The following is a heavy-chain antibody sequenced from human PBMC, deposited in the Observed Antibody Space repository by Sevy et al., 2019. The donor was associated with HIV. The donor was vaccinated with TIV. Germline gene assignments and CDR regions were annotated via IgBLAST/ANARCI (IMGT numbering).Heavy chain of an antibody. CDR3: ARSNWVTAPNGFSKSYYFDY. V-gene: IGHV4-4*07. J-gene: IGHJ4*02. D-gene: IGHD7-27*01. CDR2: INTSGST. CDR1: GDSFSSYF. Sequence: SETLSLTCTVSGDSFSSYFWAWIRQPAGKGLEWIGRINTSGSTNYNPSLKSRVTMSVDTSKSQFSLKVTSLTAADTAIYFCARSNWVTAPNGFSKSYYFDYWGQGSLVTVSS.